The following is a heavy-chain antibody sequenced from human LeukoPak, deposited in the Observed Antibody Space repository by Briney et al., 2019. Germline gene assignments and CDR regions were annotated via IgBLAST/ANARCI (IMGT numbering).Heavy chain of an antibody. CDR3: TTIKRGNIFGYFDF. V-gene: IGHV4-59*11. D-gene: IGHD5-18*01. J-gene: IGHJ4*02. Sequence: SETLSLTCTVSGGSMTTHHWNWIRQTPGKGLEWIGYVFDSGRTKENPSLKSRVTLSADTSKNQLSLRLSSVTAADTAVSYCTTIKRGNIFGYFDFWGQGILVTVSS. CDR1: GGSMTTHH. CDR2: VFDSGRT.